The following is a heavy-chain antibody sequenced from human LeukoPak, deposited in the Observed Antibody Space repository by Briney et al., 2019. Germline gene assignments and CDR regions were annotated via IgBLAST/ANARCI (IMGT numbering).Heavy chain of an antibody. CDR3: ARGYDFWSGYYTGVTPDDAFDI. Sequence: PSETLSLTCTVSGGSISSYYRSWIRQPPGKGLEWIGYIYYSGSTNYNPSLKSRVTISVDTSKNQFSLKLSSVTAADTAVYYCARGYDFWSGYYTGVTPDDAFDIWGQGTMVTVSS. CDR1: GGSISSYY. CDR2: IYYSGST. V-gene: IGHV4-59*01. D-gene: IGHD3-3*01. J-gene: IGHJ3*02.